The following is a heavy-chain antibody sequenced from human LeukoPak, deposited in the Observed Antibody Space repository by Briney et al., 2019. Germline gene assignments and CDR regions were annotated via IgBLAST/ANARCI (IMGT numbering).Heavy chain of an antibody. CDR1: GFTFSAYG. V-gene: IGHV3-30*02. Sequence: GGSLRLSCAASGFTFSAYGMHWVRQAPGKGLEWVAFIRYDGSNKYYADSVKGRFTISRDNSKNTLYLQMNSLSAEDTAVYYCAKDYYYGSGIQFDYWGQGTLVTVSS. J-gene: IGHJ4*02. D-gene: IGHD3-10*01. CDR2: IRYDGSNK. CDR3: AKDYYYGSGIQFDY.